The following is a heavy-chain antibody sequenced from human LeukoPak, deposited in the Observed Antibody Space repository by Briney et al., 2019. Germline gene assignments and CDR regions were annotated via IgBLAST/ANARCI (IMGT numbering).Heavy chain of an antibody. CDR3: ARGGYSYGRLDY. V-gene: IGHV3-21*01. CDR2: ISSSSSYI. Sequence: GGSLRLSCAASGFTFSSYSMNWVRQAPGKGLEWVSSISSSSSYIYYADSVKGRFTISRDNAKNSLYLQMNSLRAEDTAVYYCARGGYSYGRLDYWGQGTLVTVSS. D-gene: IGHD5-18*01. CDR1: GFTFSSYS. J-gene: IGHJ4*02.